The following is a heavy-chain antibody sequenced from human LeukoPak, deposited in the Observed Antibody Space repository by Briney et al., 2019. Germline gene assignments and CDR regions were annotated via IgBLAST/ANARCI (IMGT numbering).Heavy chain of an antibody. CDR1: GGSISSGDYY. Sequence: SETLSLTCTVSGGSISSGDYYWSWIRQPPGKGLEWIGYIYYSGSTYYNPSLKSRVTISVDTSKNQFSLKLSSVTAADTAVYYCARGDRYSYGPSGNAFDIWGQGSMVTVSS. D-gene: IGHD5-18*01. CDR3: ARGDRYSYGPSGNAFDI. J-gene: IGHJ3*02. CDR2: IYYSGST. V-gene: IGHV4-30-4*01.